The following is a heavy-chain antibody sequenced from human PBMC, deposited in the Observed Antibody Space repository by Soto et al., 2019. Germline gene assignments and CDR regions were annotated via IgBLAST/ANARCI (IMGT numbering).Heavy chain of an antibody. CDR1: GYTFTSYG. CDR3: ARDEELYYDFWMGYLGRPYGIDV. D-gene: IGHD3-3*01. CDR2: ISAYNGNT. V-gene: IGHV1-18*04. Sequence: SVKVSCKASGYTFTSYGISWARQAPGQGLEWMGWISAYNGNTNYAQKLQGRVTMTTDTSTSTAYMELRSLRSDDTAVYYCARDEELYYDFWMGYLGRPYGIDVWR. J-gene: IGHJ6*02.